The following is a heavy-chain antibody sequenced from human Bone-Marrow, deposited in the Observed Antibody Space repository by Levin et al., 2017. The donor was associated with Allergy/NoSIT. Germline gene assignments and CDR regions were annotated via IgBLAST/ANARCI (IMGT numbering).Heavy chain of an antibody. V-gene: IGHV1-2*02. CDR1: GFPFSGYY. CDR3: ARYSGTFFDL. CDR2: ISRNSENT. D-gene: IGHD1-26*01. Sequence: VASVKVSCKASGFPFSGYYMHWVRQAPGQGLEWMGWISRNSENTKYSQKFQGRVTMTRDTSISTVYMELTSLTSHDTAVYYCARYSGTFFDLWGQGTLVTVSS. J-gene: IGHJ4*02.